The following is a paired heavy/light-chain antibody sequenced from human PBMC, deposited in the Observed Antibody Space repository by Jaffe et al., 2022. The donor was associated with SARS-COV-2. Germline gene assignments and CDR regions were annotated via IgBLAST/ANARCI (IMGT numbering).Heavy chain of an antibody. V-gene: IGHV7-4-1*02. CDR3: ARGLPNIVGAIH. J-gene: IGHJ4*02. CDR1: GYTFTNYP. Sequence: QVQLVQSGSELKKPGASVKVSCKASGYTFTNYPMNWVRQAPGQGLEWMGWINTNTGNPMYVQGFTGRFVFSLDTSVSTAYLQISSLRAEDTAVYYCARGLPNIVGAIHWGQGTLVTVSS. CDR2: INTNTGNP. D-gene: IGHD1-26*01.
Light chain of an antibody. Sequence: SYELTQPPSVSVSPGQTARITCSADVLPKQYAFWYQQKPGQAPVMVIYKDTERPSGIPERFSGSSSGTTVTLTISGVQAEDEADYYCQSADSSGTYNWVFGGGTKLTVL. CDR1: VLPKQY. CDR2: KDT. V-gene: IGLV3-25*03. CDR3: QSADSSGTYNWV. J-gene: IGLJ3*02.